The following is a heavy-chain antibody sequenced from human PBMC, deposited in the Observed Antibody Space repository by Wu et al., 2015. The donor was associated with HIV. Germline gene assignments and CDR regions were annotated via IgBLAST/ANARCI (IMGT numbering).Heavy chain of an antibody. CDR1: GYTFTDYY. D-gene: IGHD3-22*01. Sequence: QVQLVQSGAEVQKSGASLKVSCKTSGYTFTDYYMYWVRQAPGQGLEWMGWINPNRGGTKYAQKFQGRVTMTRDTAVSTAYMELNSLRSDDTAVYYCARLQSLSGFYSNADYWGQGTLVTVSS. V-gene: IGHV1-2*02. CDR2: INPNRGGT. J-gene: IGHJ4*02. CDR3: ARLQSLSGFYSNADY.